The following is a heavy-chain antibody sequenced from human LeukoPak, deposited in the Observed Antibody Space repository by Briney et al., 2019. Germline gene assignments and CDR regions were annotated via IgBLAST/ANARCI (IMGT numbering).Heavy chain of an antibody. CDR2: MFHSGSP. D-gene: IGHD2-2*01. CDR3: ARGSRYCSTTSCSSFDY. CDR1: RGSISSYY. J-gene: IGHJ4*02. Sequence: SETVSLICTVSRGSISSYYWNWIRQSRRRGREGIGYMFHSGSPNYNPSLKSRVAISIDTSKNQFSLKLSSVTAADTAVYYCARGSRYCSTTSCSSFDYWGQGTLVTVSS. V-gene: IGHV4-59*01.